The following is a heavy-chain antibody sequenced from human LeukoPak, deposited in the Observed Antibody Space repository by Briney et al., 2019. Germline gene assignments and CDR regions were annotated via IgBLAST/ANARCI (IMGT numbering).Heavy chain of an antibody. CDR1: GYSFTSYW. CDR3: AREGEVGVHYFDY. Sequence: GESLKISCQGFGYSFTSYWIAWVRQMPGKGLEWMGIIYPGDSDTRYGPSFQGQVTFSADKSISTAYLQWSSLKASDTAMYYCAREGEVGVHYFDYWGQGTLVTVSS. CDR2: IYPGDSDT. V-gene: IGHV5-51*01. J-gene: IGHJ4*02. D-gene: IGHD1-26*01.